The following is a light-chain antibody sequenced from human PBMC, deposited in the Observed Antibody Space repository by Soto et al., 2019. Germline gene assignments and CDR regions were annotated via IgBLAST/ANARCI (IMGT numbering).Light chain of an antibody. CDR2: EVS. J-gene: IGLJ1*01. V-gene: IGLV2-8*01. CDR1: SSDVGGYNY. Sequence: QSVLTQPPSASGSPGRSVTISCTGTSSDVGGYNYVSWYQQHPGKAPKVIIYEVSKRPSGVPDHFSGSKSGSTASLTVSGLQAEDEADYYCSSYAVTNIFVFGTGTKVTVL. CDR3: SSYAVTNIFV.